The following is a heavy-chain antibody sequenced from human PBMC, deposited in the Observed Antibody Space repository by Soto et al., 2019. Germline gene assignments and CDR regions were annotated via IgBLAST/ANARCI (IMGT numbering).Heavy chain of an antibody. CDR3: ARQGTLQVWLPGY. J-gene: IGHJ4*02. CDR2: IYYSGST. D-gene: IGHD5-18*01. Sequence: PSETLSLTCSVSGGSISSSGHYWGWIRQPPGKGLEWIGSIYYSGSTYYNPSLKSRVTVSVDTSKNQYTLKLTSVTAADTAVYYCARQGTLQVWLPGYCGQGTQVTVSS. V-gene: IGHV4-39*01. CDR1: GGSISSSGHY.